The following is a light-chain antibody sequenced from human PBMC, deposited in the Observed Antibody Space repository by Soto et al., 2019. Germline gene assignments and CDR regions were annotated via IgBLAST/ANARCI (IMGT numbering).Light chain of an antibody. CDR2: LNSDGSH. V-gene: IGLV4-69*01. CDR1: SEHASYA. CDR3: QTWGTGIRV. J-gene: IGLJ2*01. Sequence: QPVLTQSPSASASLGASVKLTCTLSSEHASYAIAWHQQQPEKGPRFLMKLNSDGSHSKGDGIPDRFSGSSSGAERYLAISSLQSDDEADYYCQTWGTGIRVFGGGTKVTVL.